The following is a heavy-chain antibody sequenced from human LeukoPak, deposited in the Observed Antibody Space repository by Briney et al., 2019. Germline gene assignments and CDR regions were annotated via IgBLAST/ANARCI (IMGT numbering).Heavy chain of an antibody. V-gene: IGHV3-21*01. CDR1: GFTFSSYS. Sequence: GGSLRLSCAASGFTFSSYSINWVRQAPGKGLEWVSSISSSSSYIYYADSVRGRFTISRDNAKNSLYLQLNSLRAEDTAVYYCATGYSSGWYFYFQHWGQGSLVSVSS. D-gene: IGHD6-19*01. CDR3: ATGYSSGWYFYFQH. CDR2: ISSSSSYI. J-gene: IGHJ1*01.